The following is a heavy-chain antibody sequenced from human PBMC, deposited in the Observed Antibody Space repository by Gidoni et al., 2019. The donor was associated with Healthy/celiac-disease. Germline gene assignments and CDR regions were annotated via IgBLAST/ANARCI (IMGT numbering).Heavy chain of an antibody. Sequence: EVQLLESGGGLVQPGGSLRLSCAASGFTFSSYAMSWVRQAPGKGLEWVSAISGSGGSTYYADPVKGRCTISRDNSKNTLYLQMNSLRAEDTAVYYCAKDSYGSGSYYHFDYWGQGTLVTVSS. D-gene: IGHD3-10*01. CDR3: AKDSYGSGSYYHFDY. CDR1: GFTFSSYA. CDR2: ISGSGGST. J-gene: IGHJ4*02. V-gene: IGHV3-23*01.